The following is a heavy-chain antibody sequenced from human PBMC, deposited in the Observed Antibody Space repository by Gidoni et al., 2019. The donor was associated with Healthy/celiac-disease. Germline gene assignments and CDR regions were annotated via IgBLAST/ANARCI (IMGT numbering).Heavy chain of an antibody. V-gene: IGHV3-30*18. CDR2: ISYDGSNK. CDR3: AKDPGIVVITGYDYGMDV. J-gene: IGHJ6*02. CDR1: GFTFSSYG. Sequence: QVQLVESGGGVVQPGRSLRLSCAASGFTFSSYGMHWVRQAPGKGLEWVAVISYDGSNKYYADSVKGRFTISRDNSKNTLYLQMNSLRAEDTAVYYCAKDPGIVVITGYDYGMDVWGQGTTVTVSS. D-gene: IGHD3-22*01.